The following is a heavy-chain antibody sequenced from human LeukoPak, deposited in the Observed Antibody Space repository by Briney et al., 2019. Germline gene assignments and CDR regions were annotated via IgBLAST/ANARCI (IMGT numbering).Heavy chain of an antibody. CDR3: ARAFSSGWYPYSIGGLWFDY. D-gene: IGHD6-19*01. J-gene: IGHJ4*02. V-gene: IGHV4-59*01. Sequence: SENLSLTCTVSGGSISSYYWSWIRQPPGKGLEWIGNIYYTGSTNYNPSLKSRVTISVDTSKNQFSLKLSSVTAADTAVYYCARAFSSGWYPYSIGGLWFDYWGQGTLVTVSS. CDR1: GGSISSYY. CDR2: IYYTGST.